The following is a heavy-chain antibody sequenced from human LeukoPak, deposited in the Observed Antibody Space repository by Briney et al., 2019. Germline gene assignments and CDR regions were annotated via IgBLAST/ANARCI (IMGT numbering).Heavy chain of an antibody. CDR3: ATGSGSYLDYFDY. Sequence: GGSLRLSCAASGFTFSSYAMSWVRQALGKGLEWVSSISSSSSYIYYADSVKGRFTISRDNAKNSLYLQMNSLRAEDTAVYYCATGSGSYLDYFDYWGQGTLVTVSS. CDR1: GFTFSSYA. V-gene: IGHV3-21*01. D-gene: IGHD3-10*01. J-gene: IGHJ4*02. CDR2: ISSSSSYI.